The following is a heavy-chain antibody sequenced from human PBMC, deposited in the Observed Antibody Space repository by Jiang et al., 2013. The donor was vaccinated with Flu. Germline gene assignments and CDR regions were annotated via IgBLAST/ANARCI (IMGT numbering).Heavy chain of an antibody. D-gene: IGHD6-19*01. CDR1: GFPFSRYG. Sequence: SGGGVVQPGRSLRLSCAASGFPFSRYGMHWVRQAPGKGLEWVAIISFDGNNNYYADSVKGRFTISRDNSKNTLYLQINSLRAEDTALYYCAKAKRQWLILDHYFDSWGQGTLVTVSS. J-gene: IGHJ4*02. CDR3: AKAKRQWLILDHYFDS. V-gene: IGHV3-30*18. CDR2: ISFDGNNN.